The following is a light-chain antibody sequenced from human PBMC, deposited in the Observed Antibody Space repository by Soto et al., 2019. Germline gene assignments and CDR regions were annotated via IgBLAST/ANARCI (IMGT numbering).Light chain of an antibody. Sequence: QSALTQPASVSGSPGQSITISCTGTSSDVGGYNYVSWYQQHPGKAPKLMIYDVSNRPSGVSNRFSGSKSGNTASLTISGLPDKAEADYYCSSYTSSSTLVVFGGGTKLTVL. J-gene: IGLJ2*01. CDR3: SSYTSSSTLVV. CDR2: DVS. CDR1: SSDVGGYNY. V-gene: IGLV2-14*01.